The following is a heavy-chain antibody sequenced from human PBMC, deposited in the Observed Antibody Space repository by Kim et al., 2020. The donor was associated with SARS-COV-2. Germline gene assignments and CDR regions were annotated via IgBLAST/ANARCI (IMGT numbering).Heavy chain of an antibody. J-gene: IGHJ4*02. Sequence: YVDSVKGRFTISSDNAKNSLYLQMNSLRAEDTAVYYCARVITMVRGVVDYWGQGTLVTVSS. CDR3: ARVITMVRGVVDY. D-gene: IGHD3-10*01. V-gene: IGHV3-7*04.